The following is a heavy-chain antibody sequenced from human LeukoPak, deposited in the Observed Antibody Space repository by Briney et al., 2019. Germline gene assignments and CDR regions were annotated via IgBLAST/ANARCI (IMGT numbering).Heavy chain of an antibody. Sequence: SETLSLTCIVSGGSISSNYWSWIRQPAGKGLEWIGRIYSSGTTTYIPSLKSRVTMSGDTSKNQLSLRLTSVTAADTAVYYCARNAAIGGKAFYFDYWGQGTLVTVSS. CDR1: GGSISSNY. D-gene: IGHD4-23*01. J-gene: IGHJ4*02. CDR2: IYSSGTT. CDR3: ARNAAIGGKAFYFDY. V-gene: IGHV4-4*07.